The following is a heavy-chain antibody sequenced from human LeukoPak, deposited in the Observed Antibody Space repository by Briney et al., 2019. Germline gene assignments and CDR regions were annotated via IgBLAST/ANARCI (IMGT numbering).Heavy chain of an antibody. J-gene: IGHJ6*03. V-gene: IGHV3-9*01. CDR1: GFRFDGYA. D-gene: IGHD6-25*01. Sequence: GGSLRLSCAASGFRFDGYAMHWVRQAPGKGLEWVSGISWNSGTIAYADSVKGRFTISRDDAKNSLYLQMNSLRAEDTALYYCAKDIAPAAFYYMDVWGKGTTVIVSS. CDR2: ISWNSGTI. CDR3: AKDIAPAAFYYMDV.